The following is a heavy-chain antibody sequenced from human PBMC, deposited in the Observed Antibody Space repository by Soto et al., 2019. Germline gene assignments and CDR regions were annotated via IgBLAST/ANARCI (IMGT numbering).Heavy chain of an antibody. J-gene: IGHJ6*02. V-gene: IGHV4-59*01. CDR3: ARDLLAARPPYPYYYYGMDV. D-gene: IGHD6-6*01. CDR1: GGSFSGYY. CDR2: IYYSGST. Sequence: ATLSLTCAVYGGSFSGYYWSWIRQPPGKGLEWIGYIYYSGSTNYNPSLKSRVTISVDTSKNQFSLKLSSVTAADTAVYYCARDLLAARPPYPYYYYGMDVWGQGTTVTVSS.